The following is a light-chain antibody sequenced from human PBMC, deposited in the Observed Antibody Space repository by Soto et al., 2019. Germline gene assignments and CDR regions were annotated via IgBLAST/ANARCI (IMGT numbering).Light chain of an antibody. Sequence: DIQMTQSPSSLSASVGDRVTISCRASQTIGTYLNWYQQNPGKAPKLLIYAASNLQSGVPSRFSGSASRTAFTLTISSLQPEDFATHYCQKSYNIPYTFGHGTKLEI. V-gene: IGKV1-39*01. CDR3: QKSYNIPYT. CDR2: AAS. J-gene: IGKJ2*01. CDR1: QTIGTY.